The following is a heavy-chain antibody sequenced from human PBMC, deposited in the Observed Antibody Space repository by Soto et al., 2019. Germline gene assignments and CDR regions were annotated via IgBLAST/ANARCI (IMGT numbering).Heavy chain of an antibody. CDR1: GYSFTSYW. CDR2: IYPGDSDT. J-gene: IGHJ6*02. D-gene: IGHD3-10*01. CDR3: AGGGVRGVITRTRDYYGMDV. V-gene: IGHV5-51*01. Sequence: GESLKISCKGSGYSFTSYWIDWVRQMPGKGLEWMGIIYPGDSDTRYSPSFQGQVTISADKSISTAYLQWSSLKASDTAMYYCAGGGVRGVITRTRDYYGMDVRGQRTTVTVSS.